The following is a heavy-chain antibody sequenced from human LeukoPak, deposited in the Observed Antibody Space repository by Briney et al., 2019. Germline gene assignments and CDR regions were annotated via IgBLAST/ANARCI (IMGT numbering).Heavy chain of an antibody. D-gene: IGHD3-22*01. V-gene: IGHV1-46*01. CDR3: ARVHPSRGFDY. Sequence: SVKVSCKASGYTFTSYYMDWVQQAPGQGLEWMGIINPSGGSTSYAQKFQGRVTMTRDTSTSTVYMELSSLRSEDTAVYYCARVHPSRGFDYWGQGTLVTVSS. CDR2: INPSGGST. CDR1: GYTFTSYY. J-gene: IGHJ4*02.